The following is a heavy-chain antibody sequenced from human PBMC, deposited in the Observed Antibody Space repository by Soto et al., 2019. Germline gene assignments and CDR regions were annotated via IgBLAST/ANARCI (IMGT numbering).Heavy chain of an antibody. J-gene: IGHJ4*02. Sequence: PGGSLRLSCAASGFTFSSYSMNWVRQAPGKGLEWVSRISSSRSCTSYADSVKGRVTISRDNAKNTLYLDMSSLRAEDTAVYYCARDMLGPRAFDYWGQGTLVTVSS. D-gene: IGHD3-10*02. CDR1: GFTFSSYS. CDR2: ISSSRSCT. CDR3: ARDMLGPRAFDY. V-gene: IGHV3-21*01.